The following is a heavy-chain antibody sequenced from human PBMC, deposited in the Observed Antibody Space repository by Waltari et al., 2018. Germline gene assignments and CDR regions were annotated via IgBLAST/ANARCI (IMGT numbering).Heavy chain of an antibody. D-gene: IGHD3-22*01. CDR3: ARYSSGGTDWFDP. J-gene: IGHJ5*02. Sequence: QVQLQESGPGLVKPSETLSLTCTASGGALNNYYWTWIRQPPGKGLEWIGYIHYSGSTNYNPYLKSRVTISIDTSKKQFSLRLSSVTAADTAVYYCARYSSGGTDWFDPWGQGTRVTVSS. CDR2: IHYSGST. CDR1: GGALNNYY. V-gene: IGHV4-59*01.